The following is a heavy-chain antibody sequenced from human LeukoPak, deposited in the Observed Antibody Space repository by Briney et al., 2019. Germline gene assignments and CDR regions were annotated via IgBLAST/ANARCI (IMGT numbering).Heavy chain of an antibody. V-gene: IGHV1-24*01. CDR3: ATSPLAWYPQLEVDY. CDR2: FDPEDGET. J-gene: IGHJ4*02. CDR1: RYTLTELS. D-gene: IGHD6-6*01. Sequence: ASVKVSCKVSRYTLTELSMHWVRQAPGKGLEWMGGFDPEDGETIYAQKFQGRVTMTEDTSTDTAYMKLSSLRSEDTAVYYCATSPLAWYPQLEVDYWGQGTLVTVSS.